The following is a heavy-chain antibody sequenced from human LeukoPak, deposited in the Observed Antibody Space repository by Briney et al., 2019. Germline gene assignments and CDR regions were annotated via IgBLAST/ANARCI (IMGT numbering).Heavy chain of an antibody. CDR2: ISGSGGST. J-gene: IGHJ4*02. CDR1: GFTFSSYA. D-gene: IGHD3-22*01. Sequence: GGSLRLSCAASGFTFSSYAMSWVRQAPGKGLEWVSAISGSGGSTYYADSVKGRFTISRDNSKNTLYLQMNSLRSEDTAVYYCAAENYYDSSGYGYWGQGTLVTVSS. CDR3: AAENYYDSSGYGY. V-gene: IGHV3-23*01.